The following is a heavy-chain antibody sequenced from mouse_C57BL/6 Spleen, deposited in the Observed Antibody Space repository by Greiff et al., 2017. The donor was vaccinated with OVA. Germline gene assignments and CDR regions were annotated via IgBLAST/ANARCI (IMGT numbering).Heavy chain of an antibody. CDR3: ARGRSSSFDY. D-gene: IGHD1-1*01. Sequence: VQLKESGPELVKPGASVKISCKASGYSFTGYYMNWVKQSPEKSLEWIGEINPSTGGTTYNQKFKAKATLTVDKSSSTAYMQLKSLTSEDSAVYYCARGRSSSFDYWGQGTTLTVSS. CDR2: INPSTGGT. V-gene: IGHV1-42*01. J-gene: IGHJ2*01. CDR1: GYSFTGYY.